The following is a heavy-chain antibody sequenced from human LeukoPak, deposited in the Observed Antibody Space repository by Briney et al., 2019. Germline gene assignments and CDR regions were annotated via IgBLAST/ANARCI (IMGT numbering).Heavy chain of an antibody. Sequence: GGSLRLSCAASGFTFSSYGMHWVRQAPGKGLEGVAVIWYDGSNKYYADSVKGRFTIPRDNSKNTLYLQMNSLRAEDTAVYYCARDLAYYYDSSGPFDYWGQGTLVTVSS. D-gene: IGHD3-22*01. CDR2: IWYDGSNK. J-gene: IGHJ4*02. V-gene: IGHV3-33*01. CDR1: GFTFSSYG. CDR3: ARDLAYYYDSSGPFDY.